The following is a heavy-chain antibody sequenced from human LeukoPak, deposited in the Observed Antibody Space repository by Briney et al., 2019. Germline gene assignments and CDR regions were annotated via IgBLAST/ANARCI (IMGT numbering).Heavy chain of an antibody. J-gene: IGHJ4*02. V-gene: IGHV1-8*02. CDR1: GYTFTSYG. CDR3: ARNVRDTGTFDN. D-gene: IGHD5-18*01. Sequence: ASVKVSCKASGYTFTSYGINWVRQATGQGLEWMGWMNPNSGNTGYAQKFQGRVTMTRDTSISTAYMELSSLRSEDTAVYYCARNVRDTGTFDNWGQGTLVTVSS. CDR2: MNPNSGNT.